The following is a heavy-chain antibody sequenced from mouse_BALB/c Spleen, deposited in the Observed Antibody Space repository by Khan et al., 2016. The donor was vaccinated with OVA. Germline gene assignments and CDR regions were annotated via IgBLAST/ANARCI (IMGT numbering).Heavy chain of an antibody. CDR2: INATSGYT. CDR1: GYTFTTYW. V-gene: IGHV1-7*01. J-gene: IGHJ2*01. CDR3: TRERIDY. Sequence: QVQLQQSGAELAKPGASVKMSCKASGYTFTTYWMHWIKQRPGQGLEWIGYINATSGYTDYNEKFKDRATLSADKSSCTAYMQLPSLRSEDSAVMDITRERIDYWGQGTTLTVSA.